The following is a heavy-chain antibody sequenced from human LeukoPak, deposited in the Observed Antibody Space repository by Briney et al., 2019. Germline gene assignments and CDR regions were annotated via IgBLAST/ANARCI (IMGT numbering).Heavy chain of an antibody. J-gene: IGHJ4*02. D-gene: IGHD4-23*01. CDR2: ISNSGNTR. V-gene: IGHV3-11*01. CDR3: AREDYGGNSFDF. Sequence: GGSLRLSCAASGFTLSDYYISWIRQAPGKGLEWISFISNSGNTRYYADSVRGRLTISRDNAKNSVSLQMNSLRVEDTAVYFCAREDYGGNSFDFWGQGTLVTVSS. CDR1: GFTLSDYY.